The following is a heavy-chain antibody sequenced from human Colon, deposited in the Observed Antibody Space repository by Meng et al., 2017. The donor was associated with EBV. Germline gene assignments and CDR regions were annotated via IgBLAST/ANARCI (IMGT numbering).Heavy chain of an antibody. CDR2: IYHSGST. CDR3: ARRRGGSGRDC. D-gene: IGHD3-10*01. V-gene: IGHV4-39*01. CDR1: GGSISSSHYY. Sequence: HLQLQGSGPGLVKPSETLSLTCTVSGGSISSSHYYWDWVRQPPGKGLQWIGTIYHSGSTSYNPSLQSRVTMFVDTSKNQFSLMLTSVTATDTAVYYCARRRGGSGRDCWGQGTLVTVSS. J-gene: IGHJ4*02.